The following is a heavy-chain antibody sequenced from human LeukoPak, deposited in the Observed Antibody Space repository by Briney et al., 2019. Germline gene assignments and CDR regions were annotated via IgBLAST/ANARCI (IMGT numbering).Heavy chain of an antibody. Sequence: GGSLRLSCAASGFTFSSYWMSWVRQAPGKGLEWVANIKQEGSEKYYVDSVKGRFTISRDNAKNSLYLQMNSLRAEDTAVYYCARVGFTSTWYYFDYWGQGTLVTVSS. CDR3: ARVGFTSTWYYFDY. V-gene: IGHV3-7*01. D-gene: IGHD2-8*02. CDR1: GFTFSSYW. J-gene: IGHJ4*02. CDR2: IKQEGSEK.